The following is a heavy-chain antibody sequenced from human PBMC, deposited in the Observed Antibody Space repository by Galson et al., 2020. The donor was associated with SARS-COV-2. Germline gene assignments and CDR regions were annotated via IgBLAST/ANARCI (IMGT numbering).Heavy chain of an antibody. D-gene: IGHD3-10*01. CDR2: INPNSGGT. CDR3: ARGILWFGELVRVSWFDP. Sequence: ASVKVSCKASGYTFTGYYMHWVRQAPGQGLEWMGWINPNSGGTNYAQKFQGRVTMTRDTSISTAYMELSRLRSDDTAVYYCARGILWFGELVRVSWFDPWGQGTLVTVSS. V-gene: IGHV1-2*02. J-gene: IGHJ5*02. CDR1: GYTFTGYY.